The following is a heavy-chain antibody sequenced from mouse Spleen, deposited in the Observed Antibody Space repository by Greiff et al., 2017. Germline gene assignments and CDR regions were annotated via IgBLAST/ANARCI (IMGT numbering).Heavy chain of an antibody. V-gene: IGHV3-1*01. Sequence: EVKLQESGPGMVKPSQSLSLTCTVTGYSITSGYDWHWIRHFPGNKLEWMGYISYSGSTNYNPSLKSRISITHDTSKNHFFLKLNSVTTEDTATYYCARGDGSSGYGGFAYWGQGTLVTVSA. D-gene: IGHD3-1*01. J-gene: IGHJ3*01. CDR2: ISYSGST. CDR3: ARGDGSSGYGGFAY. CDR1: GYSITSGYD.